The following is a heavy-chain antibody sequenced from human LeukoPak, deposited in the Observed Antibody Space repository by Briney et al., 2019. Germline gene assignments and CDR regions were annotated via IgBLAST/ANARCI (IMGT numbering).Heavy chain of an antibody. CDR1: GYTFTGYY. D-gene: IGHD3-22*01. Sequence: ASVKVSCKASGYTFTGYYMHWVRQAPGQGLEWMGWINPNSGGTNYAQKFQGWVTMTRDTSISTAYMELSRLRSEDTAVYYCATYDSSGYAFDIWGQGTMVTVSS. CDR2: INPNSGGT. V-gene: IGHV1-2*04. CDR3: ATYDSSGYAFDI. J-gene: IGHJ3*02.